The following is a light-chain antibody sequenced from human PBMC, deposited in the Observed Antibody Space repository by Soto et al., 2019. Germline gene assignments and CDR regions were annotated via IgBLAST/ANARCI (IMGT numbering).Light chain of an antibody. CDR2: YDS. V-gene: IGLV3-21*04. CDR3: QVCDVV. CDR1: NIGSKS. Sequence: SYELTQPPSVSVAPGKTARITCGGNNIGSKSVHWYQQKPGQAPVLVIYYDSDRPSGIPERFSGSNSGNTATLTISRVEAGDEADYYCQVCDVVFGGGTKLNVL. J-gene: IGLJ2*01.